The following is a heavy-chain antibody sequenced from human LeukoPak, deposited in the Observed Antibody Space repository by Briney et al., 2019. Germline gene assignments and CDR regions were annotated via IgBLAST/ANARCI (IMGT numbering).Heavy chain of an antibody. Sequence: PSETLSLTCTVSGGSISSYYWSWIRQPPGKGLEWIGYIYYSGSTNYNPSLKSRVTISVDTSKNQFSLKLSSVTAADTAVYYCARVREWLQPPSSEYYFDYWGQGTLVTVSS. V-gene: IGHV4-59*01. D-gene: IGHD5-24*01. J-gene: IGHJ4*02. CDR1: GGSISSYY. CDR3: ARVREWLQPPSSEYYFDY. CDR2: IYYSGST.